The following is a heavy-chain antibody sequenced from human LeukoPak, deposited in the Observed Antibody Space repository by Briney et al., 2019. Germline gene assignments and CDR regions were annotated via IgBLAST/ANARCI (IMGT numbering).Heavy chain of an antibody. D-gene: IGHD6-6*01. CDR3: ARGRGIAARLAFVY. J-gene: IGHJ4*02. CDR1: GGSFSGYY. V-gene: IGHV4-34*01. Sequence: SETLSLTCAVYGGSFSGYYWSWIRQPPGKGLEWIGEINHSGSTNYNPSLKSRVTISVDTSKNQFSLKLSSVTAADTAVYYCARGRGIAARLAFVYWGQGTLVTVSS. CDR2: INHSGST.